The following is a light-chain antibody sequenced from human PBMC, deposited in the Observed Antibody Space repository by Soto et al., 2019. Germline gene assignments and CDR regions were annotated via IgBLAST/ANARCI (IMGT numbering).Light chain of an antibody. CDR1: SSNIGAGFD. CDR3: QSYDSSLSGVL. V-gene: IGLV1-40*01. CDR2: INT. J-gene: IGLJ2*01. Sequence: QSVLTQPPSVSGAPGQRVTISCTGTSSNIGAGFDVHWYQQLPGTAPKLLIYINTNRPSGVPGRFSGSKSGTSASLAITGLQADDEADYYCQSYDSSLSGVLFGGGTKLTVL.